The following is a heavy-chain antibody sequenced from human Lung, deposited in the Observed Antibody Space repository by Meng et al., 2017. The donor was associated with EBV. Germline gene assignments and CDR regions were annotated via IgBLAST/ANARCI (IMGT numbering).Heavy chain of an antibody. CDR3: ARRYYDFWSGYYSPGGYYGMDV. V-gene: IGHV1-18*01. D-gene: IGHD3-3*01. CDR2: IRHYNGDT. Sequence: VVTSGAELNKPGAPGKFTWKAFGYCLVSFGVSWVRQAPGQGLEWMGWIRHYNGDTDYAQKFQGRVTMTTDTSTSTAYMELRSLRADDTAVYYCARRYYDFWSGYYSPGGYYGMDVWGQGTTVTVSS. J-gene: IGHJ6*01. CDR1: GYCLVSFG.